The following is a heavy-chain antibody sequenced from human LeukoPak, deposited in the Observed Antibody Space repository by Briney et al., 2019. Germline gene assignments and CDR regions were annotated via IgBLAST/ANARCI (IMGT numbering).Heavy chain of an antibody. D-gene: IGHD2-15*01. CDR3: AGQYCTGGSRYFSPFDY. Sequence: SETLSLTCNISGGSFVSYFWSWIRQPAGQGLEWIGRVYASGNTDYTPSLKSRVSISIDTSKRQVSLRLSSLTAADTAVYYCAGQYCTGGSRYFSPFDYWGQGILVTVSS. CDR1: GGSFVSYF. J-gene: IGHJ4*02. V-gene: IGHV4-4*07. CDR2: VYASGNT.